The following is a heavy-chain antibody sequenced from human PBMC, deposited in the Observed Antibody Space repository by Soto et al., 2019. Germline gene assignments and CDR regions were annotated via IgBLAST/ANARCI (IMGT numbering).Heavy chain of an antibody. V-gene: IGHV5-10-1*03. J-gene: IGHJ4*02. CDR3: ARRRGYSYDFDY. CDR2: IDPSDSRT. Sequence: EVQLVQSGAEVEKPGESLRISCNASGYAFTNYWISWVRQKPGQGLEWMGRIDPSDSRTKYSPSFDGHVTISIDKSISAAFLQWSSLRASDTAVYYCARRRGYSYDFDYWGQGTLVTVSS. CDR1: GYAFTNYW. D-gene: IGHD5-18*01.